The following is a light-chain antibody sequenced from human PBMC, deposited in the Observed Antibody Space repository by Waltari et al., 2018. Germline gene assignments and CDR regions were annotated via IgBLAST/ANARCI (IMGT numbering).Light chain of an antibody. V-gene: IGKV1-39*01. Sequence: DIQMTQSPSSLSASVGDTVTITCQASQGIGNNLNWYQQKPGKSPELLIYRSSTLKRGIPSRFSGSGSGTDFTLIISSLQPEDFALYYCQQGYGFPFTFGPGTKLDI. CDR1: QGIGNN. CDR3: QQGYGFPFT. J-gene: IGKJ3*01. CDR2: RSS.